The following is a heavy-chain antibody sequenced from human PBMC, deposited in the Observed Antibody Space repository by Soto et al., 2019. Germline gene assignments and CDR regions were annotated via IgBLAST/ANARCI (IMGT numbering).Heavy chain of an antibody. CDR3: ASRDYSSSFDY. CDR1: GGTFSSYA. Sequence: SVKVSCKASGGTFSSYAISWVRQAPGQGLEWMGGIIPIFGTANYAQKFQGRVTITADKSTSTAYMGLSSLRSEDTAVYYCASRDYSSSFDYWGQGTLVTVSS. V-gene: IGHV1-69*06. D-gene: IGHD6-6*01. J-gene: IGHJ4*02. CDR2: IIPIFGTA.